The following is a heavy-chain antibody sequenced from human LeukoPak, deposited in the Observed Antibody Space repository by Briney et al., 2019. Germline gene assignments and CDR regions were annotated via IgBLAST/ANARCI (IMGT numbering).Heavy chain of an antibody. CDR2: INPSDGST. J-gene: IGHJ5*02. D-gene: IGHD6-19*01. Sequence: ASVKVSCKASGYTFTNYYVHWVRQAPGQGLEWVGVINPSDGSTTYAQRFQGRATMTSDTSTTTFYMELSGLTSEDTAVYFCARAIGAVASPRGNWFDPWGQGTLVTVSS. CDR1: GYTFTNYY. V-gene: IGHV1-46*01. CDR3: ARAIGAVASPRGNWFDP.